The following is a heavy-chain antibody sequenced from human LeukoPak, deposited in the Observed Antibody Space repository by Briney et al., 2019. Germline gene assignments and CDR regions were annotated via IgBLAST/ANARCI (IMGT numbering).Heavy chain of an antibody. CDR1: GGYFSGYY. V-gene: IGHV4-34*01. CDR3: ARRGSSSYRAN. Sequence: SETLSLTCAVYGGYFSGYYWSWIRQPPGKGLEWIGEINHSGSTNYNPSLKSRVTISVDTSKNQFSLKLSSVTAADTAVYYCARRGSSSYRANWGQGTLVTVSS. CDR2: INHSGST. J-gene: IGHJ4*02. D-gene: IGHD6-13*01.